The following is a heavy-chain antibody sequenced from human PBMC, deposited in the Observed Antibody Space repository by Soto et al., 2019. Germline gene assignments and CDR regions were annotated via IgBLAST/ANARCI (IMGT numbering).Heavy chain of an antibody. D-gene: IGHD2-15*01. J-gene: IGHJ4*02. CDR1: GGSISSYY. V-gene: IGHV4-59*08. CDR2: IYYSGST. CDR3: ARHYCSGGTCYPTYHFDS. Sequence: SETLSLTCTVSGGSISSYYWSWIRQPPGKGLEWIGYIYYSGSTNYNPSLKSRVTISVDTSKNRFSLSLTSVTAADTAMYYCARHYCSGGTCYPTYHFDSWGQGTLVTVSS.